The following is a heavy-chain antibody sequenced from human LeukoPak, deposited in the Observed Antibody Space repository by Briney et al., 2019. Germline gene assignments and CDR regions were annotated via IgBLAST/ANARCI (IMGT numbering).Heavy chain of an antibody. V-gene: IGHV4-59*08. CDR1: GGSISSYY. J-gene: IGHJ6*02. CDR3: ASGSSPALYGMDV. Sequence: SETLSLTCTVSGGSISSYYWSWIRQPPGKGLEWIGYIYYSGSTNYNPSLKSRVTISVDTSKNQFSLKLSSVTAADTAVYYCASGSSPALYGMDVWGQGTTVTVS. CDR2: IYYSGST. D-gene: IGHD6-6*01.